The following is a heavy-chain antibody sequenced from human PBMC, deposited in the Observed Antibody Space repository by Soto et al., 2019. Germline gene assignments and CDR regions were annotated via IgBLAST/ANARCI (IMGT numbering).Heavy chain of an antibody. J-gene: IGHJ6*02. D-gene: IGHD6-6*01. V-gene: IGHV3-23*01. CDR2: ISGSGGST. Sequence: GGSLRLSCAASGFTFSSYAMSWVRQAPGKGLEWVSAISGSGGSTYYADSVKGRFTISRDNSKNTLYLQMNSLRAEDTAVYYGAKDLDSSSYYYYGMDVWGQGTTVTVSS. CDR1: GFTFSSYA. CDR3: AKDLDSSSYYYYGMDV.